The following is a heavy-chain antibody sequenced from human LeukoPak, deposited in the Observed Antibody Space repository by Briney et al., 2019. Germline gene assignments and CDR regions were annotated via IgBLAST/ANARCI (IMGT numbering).Heavy chain of an antibody. V-gene: IGHV3-30*18. Sequence: PGRSLRLSCAASVFTFSSYGMHWVRQAPGKGLEWVAVISYDGSNKYYADSVKGRFTISRDNSKSTLYLQMNSLRAEDTAVYYCAKDLSSGSYYFDYWGQGTLVTVSS. J-gene: IGHJ4*02. CDR2: ISYDGSNK. CDR1: VFTFSSYG. CDR3: AKDLSSGSYYFDY. D-gene: IGHD3-22*01.